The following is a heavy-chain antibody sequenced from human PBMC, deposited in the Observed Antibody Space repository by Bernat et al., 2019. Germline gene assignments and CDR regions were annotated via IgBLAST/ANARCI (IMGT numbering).Heavy chain of an antibody. CDR1: GFTFSSYA. CDR3: TTDSGSSDSYYYYGMDV. J-gene: IGHJ6*02. Sequence: VQLLESGGGLVQPGGSLRLSCAASGFTFSSYAMSWVRQAPGKGLEWVSAIGGSGCSTYYSDSVQGRFNISRDNSKNTLYLQMNSLRAEDTAVYYCTTDSGSSDSYYYYGMDVWGQGTTVTVSS. V-gene: IGHV3-23*01. D-gene: IGHD1-26*01. CDR2: IGGSGCST.